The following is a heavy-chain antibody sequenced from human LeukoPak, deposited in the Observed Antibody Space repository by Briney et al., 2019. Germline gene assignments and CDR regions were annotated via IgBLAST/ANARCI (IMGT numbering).Heavy chain of an antibody. V-gene: IGHV1-2*02. Sequence: ASVKVSCKASGYTFTGYYIQWVRQAPGQGLEWMGWSNPGGTNYAQKFQGSVTMTRDSSISTAYMELSSLRSDDTAVYYCASGVVAATFYYYMDVWGKGTTVTVSS. CDR1: GYTFTGYY. J-gene: IGHJ6*03. CDR2: SNPGGT. D-gene: IGHD2-15*01. CDR3: ASGVVAATFYYYMDV.